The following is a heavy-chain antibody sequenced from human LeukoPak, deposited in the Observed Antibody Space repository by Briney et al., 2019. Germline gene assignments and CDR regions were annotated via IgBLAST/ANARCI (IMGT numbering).Heavy chain of an antibody. CDR1: GFTFSSYA. CDR3: ARASGYDAFDI. V-gene: IGHV3-64*01. Sequence: GGSLRLSCEASGFTFSSYAMRWVRQAPGKGLEYVSAISSNGGSTYYANSVKGRFTISRDNSKNTLYLQMGSLRAEDMAVYYCARASGYDAFDIWGQGTMVTVSS. J-gene: IGHJ3*02. CDR2: ISSNGGST. D-gene: IGHD5-12*01.